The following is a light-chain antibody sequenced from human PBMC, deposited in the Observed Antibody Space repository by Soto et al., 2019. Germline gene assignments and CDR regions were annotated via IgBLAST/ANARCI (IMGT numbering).Light chain of an antibody. CDR1: HSIGRN. V-gene: IGKV3-11*01. Sequence: EIMMTQSPAPLSVSPGETATLSCRASHSIGRNLVWCQQKPGQAPRLLIYDASNRATGIPARFSGSGSGTDFTLTISSLEPEDFAVYYCQQRSNWPPITFGQGTRLEIK. CDR3: QQRSNWPPIT. CDR2: DAS. J-gene: IGKJ5*01.